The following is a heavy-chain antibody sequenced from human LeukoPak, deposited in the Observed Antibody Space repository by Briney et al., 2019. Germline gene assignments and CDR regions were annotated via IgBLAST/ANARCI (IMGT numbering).Heavy chain of an antibody. J-gene: IGHJ4*02. V-gene: IGHV4-34*01. Sequence: ASETLSLTCAVYGGSFSGYYWSWIRQPPGEGLEWIGEINHSGSTNYNPSLKSRVTISVDTSKNQFSLKLSSVTAADTAVYYCATARPPTTPFDYWGQGTLVTVSS. CDR2: INHSGST. D-gene: IGHD4-17*01. CDR3: ATARPPTTPFDY. CDR1: GGSFSGYY.